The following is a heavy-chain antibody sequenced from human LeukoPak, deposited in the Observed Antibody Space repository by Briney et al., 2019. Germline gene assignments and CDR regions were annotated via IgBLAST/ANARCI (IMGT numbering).Heavy chain of an antibody. CDR2: ISAYNGNT. CDR3: ARDQSYYDSSGYLMPWDY. Sequence: ASVKVSCKASGYTFTSYGISWVRQAPGQGLEWMGWISAYNGNTNYAQKLQGRVTMTTDTSTSTAYMELRSLRSDDTAVYYCARDQSYYDSSGYLMPWDYWGQGTLVTVSS. D-gene: IGHD3-22*01. J-gene: IGHJ4*02. CDR1: GYTFTSYG. V-gene: IGHV1-18*01.